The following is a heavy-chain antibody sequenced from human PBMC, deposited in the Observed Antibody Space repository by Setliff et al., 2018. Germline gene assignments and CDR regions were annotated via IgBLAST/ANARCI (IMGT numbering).Heavy chain of an antibody. V-gene: IGHV1-18*01. CDR2: ISPIYGYT. CDR3: VRHRYASFYYDIVTGHFXXXXFDY. CDR1: GFVFTNYA. J-gene: IGHJ4*02. Sequence: GASVKVSCKASGFVFTNYAITWVRQAPGQGLEWMGWISPIYGYTSYAQKFQDRVTITADTSTGTAYLELRSLTSDDTAVYYCVRHRYASFYYDIVTGHFXXXXFDYGGQVTLVTGAS. D-gene: IGHD3-9*01.